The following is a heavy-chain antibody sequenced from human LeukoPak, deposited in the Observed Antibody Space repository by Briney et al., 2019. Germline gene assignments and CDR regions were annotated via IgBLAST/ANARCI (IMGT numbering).Heavy chain of an antibody. Sequence: GGSLRLSCAASGFTVSSNYMSWVRQAPGKGLEWVSLMYSGGTTSYADSVKGRFTISRDNSKNTVYLQMNSLRAEDTAVYYCAREPLVGRYFDYWGQGSLVAVSS. J-gene: IGHJ4*02. D-gene: IGHD2-2*01. V-gene: IGHV3-53*01. CDR2: MYSGGTT. CDR1: GFTVSSNY. CDR3: AREPLVGRYFDY.